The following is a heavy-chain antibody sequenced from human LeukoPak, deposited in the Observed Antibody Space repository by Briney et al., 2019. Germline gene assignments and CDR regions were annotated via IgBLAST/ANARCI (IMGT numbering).Heavy chain of an antibody. D-gene: IGHD6-19*01. CDR1: GGSSSGYY. CDR2: INHSGST. V-gene: IGHV4-34*01. CDR3: ARDGSGWYGSDY. Sequence: SETLSLTCAVYGGSSSGYYWSWIRQPPGKGLEWIGEINHSGSTNYNPSLKSRVTISVDTSKNQFSLKLSSVTAADTAVYYCARDGSGWYGSDYWGQGTLVTVSS. J-gene: IGHJ4*02.